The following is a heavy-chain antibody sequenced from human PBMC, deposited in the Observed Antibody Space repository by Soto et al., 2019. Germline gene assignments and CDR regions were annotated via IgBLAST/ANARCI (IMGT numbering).Heavy chain of an antibody. CDR3: ARVPDY. D-gene: IGHD2-2*01. Sequence: LQLQESGSGLVKPSQTLSLTCAVSDGSISSGACSWSWIRKPPGKGLEWIGYIYHSGSTYYNPSLKSRVTISVDRSKNQFSLKLSSVTAADTAVYHCARVPDYWGQGTLVTVSS. CDR2: IYHSGST. J-gene: IGHJ4*02. CDR1: DGSISSGACS. V-gene: IGHV4-30-2*01.